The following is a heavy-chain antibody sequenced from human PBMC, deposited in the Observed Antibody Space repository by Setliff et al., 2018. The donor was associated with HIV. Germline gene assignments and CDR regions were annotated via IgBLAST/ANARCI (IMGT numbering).Heavy chain of an antibody. D-gene: IGHD6-13*01. J-gene: IGHJ4*02. CDR1: GGSFSGSY. V-gene: IGHV4-34*01. CDR3: AKHAMYSTTSHFDN. CDR2: INQSGST. Sequence: PSETLSLTCAVYGGSFSGSYWSWIRQPPGKGLEWIGEINQSGSTNYNPSLKSRVTMSVDTSKNQFSLKLSSVTAADTAVYFCAKHAMYSTTSHFDNWGQGSLVTVSS.